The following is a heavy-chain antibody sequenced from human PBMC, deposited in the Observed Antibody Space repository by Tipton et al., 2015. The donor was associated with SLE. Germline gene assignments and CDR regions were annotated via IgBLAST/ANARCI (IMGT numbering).Heavy chain of an antibody. Sequence: TLSLTCTVSGASISSSPFFWSWIRPSAGKGREWIGRLSPSGGTNYNPSLKSRVTMSVDTSRNQFSLKLSSVTAADTAVYYCARVASSSTWYFDYWGQGTLVTVSS. CDR1: GASISSSPFF. CDR3: ARVASSSTWYFDY. V-gene: IGHV4-61*02. D-gene: IGHD6-19*01. CDR2: LSPSGGT. J-gene: IGHJ4*02.